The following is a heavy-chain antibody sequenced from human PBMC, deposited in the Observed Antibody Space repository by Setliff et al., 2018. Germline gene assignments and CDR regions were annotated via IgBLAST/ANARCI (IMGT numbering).Heavy chain of an antibody. V-gene: IGHV7-4-1*02. CDR3: ARADHLVTTTFDY. CDR1: GYTFTTYT. CDR2: INTYTGNP. D-gene: IGHD4-17*01. Sequence: ASVKVSCKASGYTFTTYTMNWVRRAPGQGLEWMGWINTYTGNPTYAQGFTGRFVFSLDTSVNTAYLQINSLQGEDSAVYYCARADHLVTTTFDYWGQGTLVTVSS. J-gene: IGHJ4*01.